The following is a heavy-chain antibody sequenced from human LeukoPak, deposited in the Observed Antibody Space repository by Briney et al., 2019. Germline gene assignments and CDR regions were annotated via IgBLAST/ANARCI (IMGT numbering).Heavy chain of an antibody. D-gene: IGHD4-17*01. CDR1: GGSISSGSYY. CDR3: ARVLRPHGDYFDY. Sequence: PSETLSLTCTVSGGSISSGSYYWSWIRQPAGTGLEWIGRIYTSGSTNYNPSLKSRVTISVDTSKNQFSLKLSSVTAADTAVYYCARVLRPHGDYFDYWGQGTLVIVSS. V-gene: IGHV4-61*02. CDR2: IYTSGST. J-gene: IGHJ4*02.